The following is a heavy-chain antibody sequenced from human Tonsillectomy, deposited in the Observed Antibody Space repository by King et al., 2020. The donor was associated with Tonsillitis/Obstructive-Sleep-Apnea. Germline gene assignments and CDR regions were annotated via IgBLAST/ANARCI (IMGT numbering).Heavy chain of an antibody. V-gene: IGHV3-49*04. J-gene: IGHJ3*01. CDR3: TRVGTSGRYYDDH. CDR2: IRSKAYGGTT. D-gene: IGHD1-26*01. CDR1: GFTFGDYG. Sequence: VQLVESGGGLVQPGRSLRLSCTISGFTFGDYGMSWVRQAPGKGLEWGGFIRSKAYGGTTEYAASVKGRFTISRDHSKSIDYLQMNSLKTEDTAMYYCTRVGTSGRYYDDHWGQGTMVTVSS.